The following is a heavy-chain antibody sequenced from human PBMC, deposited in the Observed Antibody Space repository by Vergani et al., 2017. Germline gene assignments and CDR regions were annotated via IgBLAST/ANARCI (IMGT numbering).Heavy chain of an antibody. CDR1: GYTFTSYD. CDR2: MNPNSGNT. Sequence: QVQLVQSGAEVKKPGASVKVSCKASGYTFTSYDINWVRQATGQGLEWMGWMNPNSGNTGYAQKFQGRVTMTRNTSISTAYMELSSLRSEDTAVYYCARGRDISSWYYYYYYMDVWGKGTTVTVSS. D-gene: IGHD6-13*01. CDR3: ARGRDISSWYYYYYYMDV. J-gene: IGHJ6*03. V-gene: IGHV1-8*01.